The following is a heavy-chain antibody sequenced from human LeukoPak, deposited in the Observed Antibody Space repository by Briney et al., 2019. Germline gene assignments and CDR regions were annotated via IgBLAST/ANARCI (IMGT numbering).Heavy chain of an antibody. CDR3: ARLGGDLYCTSTRCFYDY. J-gene: IGHJ4*02. Sequence: GESLKISCKGSGYRFTSYWIGWVRRMPGKGLEWMGLIYAGDSNTRYRPSFRGQVTISVDKSISTAYLQWSSLKASDTAMYYCARLGGDLYCTSTRCFYDYWGQGTLVTVSP. CDR1: GYRFTSYW. V-gene: IGHV5-51*01. D-gene: IGHD2-2*01. CDR2: IYAGDSNT.